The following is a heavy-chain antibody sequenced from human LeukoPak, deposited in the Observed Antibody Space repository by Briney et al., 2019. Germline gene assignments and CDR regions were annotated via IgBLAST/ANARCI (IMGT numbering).Heavy chain of an antibody. Sequence: GRSLRLSCAASGFTFSSYGMHWVRQAPGKGLEWVAVIWYDGSNKYYADSVKGRFTISRDNSKNTLYLQMNSLRAEDTAVYYCARGYYYDSSGAFDIWGQGTMVTVPS. CDR2: IWYDGSNK. J-gene: IGHJ3*02. CDR1: GFTFSSYG. CDR3: ARGYYYDSSGAFDI. D-gene: IGHD3-22*01. V-gene: IGHV3-33*01.